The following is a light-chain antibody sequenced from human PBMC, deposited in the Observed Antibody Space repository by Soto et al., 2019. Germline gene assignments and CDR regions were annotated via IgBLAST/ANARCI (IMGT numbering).Light chain of an antibody. CDR3: QQRSNCPT. CDR2: DAS. Sequence: EIVLTQSPATLSLSPGERATLSCRASQGVSSYLAWYQQKPGQAPRLLIYDASNRATGIPARFSGSGPGTDFTLTRSRLEPEDFAVYYCQQRSNCPTFGGGTKVEIK. V-gene: IGKV3D-11*01. CDR1: QGVSSY. J-gene: IGKJ4*01.